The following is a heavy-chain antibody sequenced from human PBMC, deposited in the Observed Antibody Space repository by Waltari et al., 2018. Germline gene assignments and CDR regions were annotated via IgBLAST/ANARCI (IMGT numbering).Heavy chain of an antibody. CDR3: VVGGYCSPSICPWDY. J-gene: IGHJ4*02. D-gene: IGHD2-15*01. Sequence: EFPVVQSGDEVKKPGATVKISCQPSASTFPDFYIPRLHLAPGKGLEGMGRVNTEDGETMYGMNFRDRITMTADTSTNTAYMELSSLRSADTAVYYCVVGGYCSPSICPWDYWGQGTLVTVSS. V-gene: IGHV1-69-2*01. CDR2: VNTEDGET. CDR1: ASTFPDFY.